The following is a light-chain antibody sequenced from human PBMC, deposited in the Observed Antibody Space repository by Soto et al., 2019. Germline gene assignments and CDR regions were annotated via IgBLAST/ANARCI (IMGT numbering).Light chain of an antibody. V-gene: IGKV3-20*01. CDR1: QSLSSSS. Sequence: EIVLTQSPGTLSMSPGERATLSCRAIQSLSSSSLAWYQQKPGQAPRLLIPGASSRAADIPDRFSGSGSGTDFTLTINRLEPEDFAVYYCQQYDSSPRTFGQGTKVEIK. CDR3: QQYDSSPRT. CDR2: GAS. J-gene: IGKJ1*01.